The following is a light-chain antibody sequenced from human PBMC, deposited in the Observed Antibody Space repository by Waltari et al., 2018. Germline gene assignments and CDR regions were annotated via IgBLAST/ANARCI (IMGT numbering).Light chain of an antibody. Sequence: QSVLTQPPSVSEAPRQRVPISCSGSSSNIGNNAVTWYQQLPGKAPKLLIYYDDLLPSGVSDRFSGSKSGTSASLAISGLQSEDEADYYCAAWDDSLSGYVFGTGTKVTVL. V-gene: IGLV1-36*01. J-gene: IGLJ1*01. CDR1: SSNIGNNA. CDR2: YDD. CDR3: AAWDDSLSGYV.